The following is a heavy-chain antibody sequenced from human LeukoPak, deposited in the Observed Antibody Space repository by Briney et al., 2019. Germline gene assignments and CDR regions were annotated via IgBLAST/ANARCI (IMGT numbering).Heavy chain of an antibody. CDR2: INPSGGST. D-gene: IGHD3-16*02. CDR3: ARHDYIWGSYRYRFFDY. J-gene: IGHJ4*02. Sequence: ASVKVSCKASGYTFTSYYMHWVRQAPGQGLEWMGIINPSGGSTSYAQKFQGRVTMTTDTSTSTAYMELRSLISDDTAVYYCARHDYIWGSYRYRFFDYWGQGTLVTVSS. CDR1: GYTFTSYY. V-gene: IGHV1-46*01.